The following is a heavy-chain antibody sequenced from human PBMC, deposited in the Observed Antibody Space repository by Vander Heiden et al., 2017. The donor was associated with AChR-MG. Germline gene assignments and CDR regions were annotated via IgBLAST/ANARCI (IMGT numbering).Heavy chain of an antibody. V-gene: IGHV1-18*01. D-gene: IGHD3-10*01. CDR3: ARGVGVLFWFGELLN. CDR1: GYTFSSYD. Sequence: QAQLVQSGAEVKKPGASVKVSCKASGYTFSSYDIAWVRQAPGQGLEWMGWMSADNGNTNYAQQLQGRVTMTRDKSTSTAYMELRSLRSDDTAVYYCARGVGVLFWFGELLNWGQGTLVTVSS. J-gene: IGHJ4*02. CDR2: MSADNGNT.